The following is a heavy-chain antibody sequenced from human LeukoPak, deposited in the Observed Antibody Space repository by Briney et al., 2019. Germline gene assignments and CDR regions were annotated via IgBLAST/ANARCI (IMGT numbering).Heavy chain of an antibody. CDR2: IRSKAYGGTT. CDR1: GFTFGDYT. CDR3: TRGGREDGSGWFWAFDI. V-gene: IGHV3-49*03. Sequence: PGGSLRLSCTASGFTFGDYTMSWFRQAPGKGLEWVGFIRSKAYGGTTEYAASVKGRFTISRDDSKSIAYLQMNSLKTEDTAVYYCTRGGREDGSGWFWAFDIWGQGTMVTVSS. J-gene: IGHJ3*02. D-gene: IGHD6-19*01.